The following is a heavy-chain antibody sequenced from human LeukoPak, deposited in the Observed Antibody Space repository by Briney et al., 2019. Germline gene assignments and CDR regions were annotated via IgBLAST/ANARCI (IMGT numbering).Heavy chain of an antibody. CDR3: ARVADYYYGSGSYQTNNWFDP. Sequence: SETLSLTCTVSGYSISSGYYWGWIRQPPGKGLEWIGSIYHSGSTYYNPSLKSRVTISVDTSKNQFSLKLSSVTAADTAVYYCARVADYYYGSGSYQTNNWFDPWGQGTLVTVSS. J-gene: IGHJ5*02. CDR2: IYHSGST. V-gene: IGHV4-38-2*02. CDR1: GYSISSGYY. D-gene: IGHD3-10*01.